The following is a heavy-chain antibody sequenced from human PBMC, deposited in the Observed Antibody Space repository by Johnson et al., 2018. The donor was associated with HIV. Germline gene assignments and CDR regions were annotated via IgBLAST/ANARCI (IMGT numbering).Heavy chain of an antibody. CDR1: GFTFSSYA. J-gene: IGHJ3*02. D-gene: IGHD2-2*02. V-gene: IGHV3-30-3*01. CDR2: LSYDGGHK. CDR3: ASIQGGI. Sequence: QVQLMESGGGLVQPGGSLRLSCAASGFTFSSYAMSWVRQAPGKGLEWVAVLSYDGGHKYYADSVKGRFTISRDNSKNTLYLQMNSLRAEDTAVYYCASIQGGIWGQGKMVTVSS.